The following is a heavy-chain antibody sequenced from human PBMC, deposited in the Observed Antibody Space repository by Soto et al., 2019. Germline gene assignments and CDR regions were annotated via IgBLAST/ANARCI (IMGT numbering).Heavy chain of an antibody. J-gene: IGHJ6*02. CDR1: GYTFTGYY. D-gene: IGHD1-26*01. V-gene: IGHV1-2*04. CDR2: INPNSGGT. Sequence: GPSVKVSCKASGYTFTGYYMHWVRQAPGQGLEWMGWINPNSGGTNYAQKFQGWVTMTRDTSISTAYMELSRLRSDDTAVYYCAREREGMSSGGTRYSGSYNYYYYGMDVWGQGTTVTVSS. CDR3: AREREGMSSGGTRYSGSYNYYYYGMDV.